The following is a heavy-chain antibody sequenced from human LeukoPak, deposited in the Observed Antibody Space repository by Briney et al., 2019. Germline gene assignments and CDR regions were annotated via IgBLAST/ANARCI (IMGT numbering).Heavy chain of an antibody. CDR3: ARQLGGFGGNSYFDF. CDR1: GGSISSSSCYY. D-gene: IGHD4-23*01. CDR2: IYHSGSP. V-gene: IGHV4-39*01. Sequence: KPSETLSLTCTVSGGSISSSSCYYWVWIRQPPGKSLEWIGNIYHSGSPYYNPSLRSRVTISVDTAKNQLSLKLSSVTAADTAVYYCARQLGGFGGNSYFDFWGQGTLVTVSS. J-gene: IGHJ4*02.